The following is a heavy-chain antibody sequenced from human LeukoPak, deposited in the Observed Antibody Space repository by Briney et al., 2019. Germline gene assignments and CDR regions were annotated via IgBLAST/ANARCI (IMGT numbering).Heavy chain of an antibody. D-gene: IGHD3-3*01. CDR2: IYYSGST. J-gene: IGHJ4*02. CDR3: ARAVKDYDFWSGYYNGYFDY. Sequence: PSETLSLTCTVSGGSISGYYWSWIRQPPGKGLEYIGYIYYSGSTNYSPSLKSRVTISVDTSNHQFSLKLSSVTAADTAVYYCARAVKDYDFWSGYYNGYFDYWGQGTLVTVSS. CDR1: GGSISGYY. V-gene: IGHV4-59*01.